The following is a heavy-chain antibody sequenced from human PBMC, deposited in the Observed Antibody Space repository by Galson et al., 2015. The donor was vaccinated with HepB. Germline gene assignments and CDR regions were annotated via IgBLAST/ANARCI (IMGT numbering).Heavy chain of an antibody. CDR3: TTGAY. V-gene: IGHV3-49*04. CDR1: GFTFGDYA. J-gene: IGHJ4*02. CDR2: IRSKAYGGTT. D-gene: IGHD1-26*01. Sequence: SLRLSCAASGFTFGDYAMSWVRQAPGKGLEWVGFIRSKAYGGTTEYAASVKGRFTISRDDSKSIAYLQMNSLKTEDTAVYYCTTGAYWGQGTLVTVSS.